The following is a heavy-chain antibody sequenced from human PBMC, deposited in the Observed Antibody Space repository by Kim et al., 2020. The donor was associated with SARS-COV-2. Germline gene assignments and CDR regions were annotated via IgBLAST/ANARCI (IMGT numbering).Heavy chain of an antibody. CDR1: QFTFNYAW. Sequence: GGSLRLSCAASQFTFNYAWMSWVRQAPGKGLEWVGRIKSKADGGTTDYAAPVKGRFSISRDDSENTLYLQMDSLKSEDTAIYFCVTGGYTDYYYGMDVWGQGTTVIVS. CDR2: IKSKADGGTT. D-gene: IGHD2-2*02. CDR3: VTGGYTDYYYGMDV. V-gene: IGHV3-15*01. J-gene: IGHJ6*02.